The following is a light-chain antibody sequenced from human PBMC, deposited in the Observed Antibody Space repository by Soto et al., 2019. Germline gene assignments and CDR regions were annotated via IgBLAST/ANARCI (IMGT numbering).Light chain of an antibody. V-gene: IGLV4-60*02. J-gene: IGLJ3*02. CDR1: SGHRSYI. CDR3: ETWDSNTHTV. Sequence: QPVLTQSSSASASLGSSVKLTCTLSSGHRSYIIAWDQQQPGKAPRYLMKLEGSGSYNKGSGVPDRVSGSSSGADRYLTISNLQFEDEADYYCETWDSNTHTVFGGGTKVTVL. CDR2: LEGSGSY.